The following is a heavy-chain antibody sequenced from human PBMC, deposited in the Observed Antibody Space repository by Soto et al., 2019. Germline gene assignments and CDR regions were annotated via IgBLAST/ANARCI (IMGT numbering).Heavy chain of an antibody. D-gene: IGHD5-12*01. J-gene: IGHJ4*02. Sequence: QVQLVQSGAEVKKPGSSVKVSCKGSGDTFHRHALSWVRQAPGQGLEWMGGIIPMFGTASYAQKFQGRVTITADTSTSTAYMELSSLRFEDTAFYYCAVIGYDLDYWGQGTLVAVSS. CDR2: IIPMFGTA. CDR1: GDTFHRHA. CDR3: AVIGYDLDY. V-gene: IGHV1-69*06.